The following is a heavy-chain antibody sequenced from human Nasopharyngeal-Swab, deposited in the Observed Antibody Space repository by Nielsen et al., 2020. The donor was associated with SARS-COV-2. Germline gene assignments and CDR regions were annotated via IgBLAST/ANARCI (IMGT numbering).Heavy chain of an antibody. CDR2: INHSGST. V-gene: IGHV4-34*01. D-gene: IGHD3-22*01. CDR3: ARGRIYYDSSGYRRNWIDP. Sequence: WIRQPPGKGLEWIGEINHSGSTNYNPSLKSRVTISVDTSKNQFSLKLSSVTAADTAVYYCARGRIYYDSSGYRRNWIDPWGQGTLVTVSS. J-gene: IGHJ5*02.